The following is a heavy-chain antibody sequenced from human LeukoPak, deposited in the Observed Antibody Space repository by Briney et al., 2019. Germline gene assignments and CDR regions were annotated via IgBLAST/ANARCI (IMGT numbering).Heavy chain of an antibody. CDR1: GYSISNGYY. Sequence: SETLSLTCAVSGYSISNGYYWVWIRQPPAKGLEWIGSVYHSGSTYYNPSLKSRVTISVDTSKNQFSLRLSSVTAADPAVYYCASQYYYYYYYMDVWGKGTTVSVSS. CDR2: VYHSGST. CDR3: ASQYYYYYYYMDV. V-gene: IGHV4-38-2*01. J-gene: IGHJ6*03.